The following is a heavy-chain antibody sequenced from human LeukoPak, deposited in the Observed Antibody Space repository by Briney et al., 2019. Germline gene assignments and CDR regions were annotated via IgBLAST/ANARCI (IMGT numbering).Heavy chain of an antibody. D-gene: IGHD2-2*02. Sequence: SETLSLTCTVSGGSISSYYWSWIRQPAGKGLEWIGRIYTSGSTNYNPSLKSRVTISVDTSKNQFSLKLSSVTAADTAVYYCARGAYCSSTSCYTDFDYWGQGTLVTVSS. V-gene: IGHV4-4*07. J-gene: IGHJ4*02. CDR3: ARGAYCSSTSCYTDFDY. CDR2: IYTSGST. CDR1: GGSISSYY.